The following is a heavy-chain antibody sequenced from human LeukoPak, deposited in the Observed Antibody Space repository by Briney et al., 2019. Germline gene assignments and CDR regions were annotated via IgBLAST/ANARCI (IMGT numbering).Heavy chain of an antibody. Sequence: QPGGSLRLSCAASGFTFRSHAMSWVGQAPGKGLEWVSGISGSGGSTYYTDSVKGRFTISRDNSKNTLYLLMNSLRAEVTAVYYCAKDYQRAVARTWSYWGQGTLVTVSS. J-gene: IGHJ4*02. CDR2: ISGSGGST. V-gene: IGHV3-23*01. CDR1: GFTFRSHA. CDR3: AKDYQRAVARTWSY. D-gene: IGHD6-19*01.